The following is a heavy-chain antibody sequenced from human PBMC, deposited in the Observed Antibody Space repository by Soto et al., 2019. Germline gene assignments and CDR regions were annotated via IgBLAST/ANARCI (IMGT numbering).Heavy chain of an antibody. D-gene: IGHD2-2*01. V-gene: IGHV3-74*01. Sequence: PGGSLRLSCAASGFTFSSYWMHWVRQAPGKGLVWVSRINRDGSEKYYADSVKGRFTISRDNAKNSLYLQMNSLRAEDTAVYYCARDPNIVLVPAALRSYYYYYGMDVWGQGTTVTVSS. CDR2: INRDGSEK. J-gene: IGHJ6*02. CDR3: ARDPNIVLVPAALRSYYYYYGMDV. CDR1: GFTFSSYW.